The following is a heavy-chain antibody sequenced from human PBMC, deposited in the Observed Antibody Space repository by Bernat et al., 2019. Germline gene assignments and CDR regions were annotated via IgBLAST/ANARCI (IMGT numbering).Heavy chain of an antibody. V-gene: IGHV4-39*07. Sequence: QLQLQESGPGLVKPSETLSLTCTVSAGSISSNNYFWGWIREPPGKGLEWIGSVYSSGSTYYNPSLKSRVTISVDTSKNQFSLKLSSVTAADTAVYYCASEPVGIAVAGTGLDVWGQGTTVTVSS. J-gene: IGHJ6*02. CDR3: ASEPVGIAVAGTGLDV. CDR1: AGSISSNNYF. D-gene: IGHD6-19*01. CDR2: VYSSGST.